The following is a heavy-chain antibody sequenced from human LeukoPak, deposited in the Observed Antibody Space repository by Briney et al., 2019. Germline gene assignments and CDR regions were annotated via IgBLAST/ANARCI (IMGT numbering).Heavy chain of an antibody. Sequence: SSETLSLTCAVYGGSFSGYYWSWIRQPPGKGLEWIGEINHRGSTNYNPSLKSRVTISIDTSKNQFSLKLSSVTAADTAVYYCARGDSSGYVYWGQGTLVTVSS. J-gene: IGHJ4*02. D-gene: IGHD3-22*01. V-gene: IGHV4-34*01. CDR1: GGSFSGYY. CDR2: INHRGST. CDR3: ARGDSSGYVY.